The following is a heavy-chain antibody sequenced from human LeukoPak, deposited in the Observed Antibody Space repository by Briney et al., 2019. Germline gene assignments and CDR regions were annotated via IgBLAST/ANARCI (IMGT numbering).Heavy chain of an antibody. CDR2: IYYSGST. Sequence: SETLSLTCTVPGGSISSGGYYWSWIRQHPGKGLEWIGYIYYSGSTYYNPSLKSRVTISVDTSKNQFSLKLSSVTAADTAVYYCARDRIGAFDIWGQGTMVTVSS. D-gene: IGHD3-16*02. V-gene: IGHV4-31*03. CDR3: ARDRIGAFDI. J-gene: IGHJ3*02. CDR1: GGSISSGGYY.